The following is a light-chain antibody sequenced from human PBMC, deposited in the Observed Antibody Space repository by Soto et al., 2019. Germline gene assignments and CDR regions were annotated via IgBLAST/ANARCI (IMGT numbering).Light chain of an antibody. CDR2: AAS. Sequence: DIQITQSPSSLSSSVGDRVTITCLSSQSISNFLNWYQQQPGKAPKLLIYAASSLQSGVPSRFSGSGSGTDFTLTISSLQPEDFATYYCQQSYSTPRTFGQGTKVDIK. CDR1: QSISNF. V-gene: IGKV1-39*01. J-gene: IGKJ1*01. CDR3: QQSYSTPRT.